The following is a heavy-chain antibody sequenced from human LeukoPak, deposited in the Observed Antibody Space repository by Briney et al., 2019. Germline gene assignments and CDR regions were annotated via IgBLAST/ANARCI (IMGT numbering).Heavy chain of an antibody. Sequence: ASVKVSCKVSGYTLTELSMHWVRQAPGKGLEWMGGFDPEDGETIYAQKFQGRVTMTEDTSTDTAYMELSSLRSEDTAVYYCATEIRALKYYDSSGFDYWGQGTLVTVSS. J-gene: IGHJ4*02. V-gene: IGHV1-24*01. CDR1: GYTLTELS. CDR2: FDPEDGET. D-gene: IGHD3-22*01. CDR3: ATEIRALKYYDSSGFDY.